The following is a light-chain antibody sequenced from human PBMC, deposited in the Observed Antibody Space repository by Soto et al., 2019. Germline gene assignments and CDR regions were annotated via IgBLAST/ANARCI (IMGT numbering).Light chain of an antibody. J-gene: IGKJ1*01. CDR2: AAS. Sequence: DIQLTQSPSFLSASVGDRVTITCRASQGIRSYLAWYQQKPGKAPNLLIYAASTLQSGVPSRFSGSGSGTESTLTISSLQPEDFATYYCQQLNSYPFTFGQGTKVDI. CDR3: QQLNSYPFT. CDR1: QGIRSY. V-gene: IGKV1-9*01.